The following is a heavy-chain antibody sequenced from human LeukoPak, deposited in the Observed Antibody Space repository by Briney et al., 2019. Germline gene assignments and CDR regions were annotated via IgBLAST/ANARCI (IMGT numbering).Heavy chain of an antibody. CDR1: GGSISSGGYY. CDR2: IYHSGST. J-gene: IGHJ6*03. D-gene: IGHD5-18*01. V-gene: IGHV4-30-2*01. Sequence: PSETLSLTCTVSGGSISSGGYYWSWIRQPPGKGLEWIGYIYHSGSTYYNPSLKSRVTISVDTSKNQFSLKLSSVTAADAAVYYCARGRGQLWLNPNYYYMDVWGKGTTVTVSS. CDR3: ARGRGQLWLNPNYYYMDV.